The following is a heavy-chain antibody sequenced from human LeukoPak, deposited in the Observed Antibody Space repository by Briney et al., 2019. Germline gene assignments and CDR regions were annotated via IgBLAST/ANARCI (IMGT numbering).Heavy chain of an antibody. V-gene: IGHV4-59*08. CDR2: IYYTGST. J-gene: IGHJ4*02. CDR1: GGSISSYY. D-gene: IGHD6-6*01. CDR3: ARYISSGLDY. Sequence: SETLSLTCTVSGGSISSYYWSWIRQPQGKGLEWIGYIYYTGSTNYNPSLKSRVTISVDTSKNQFSLKLSYVNAADTAVYYCARYISSGLDYWGQGTLVTVSS.